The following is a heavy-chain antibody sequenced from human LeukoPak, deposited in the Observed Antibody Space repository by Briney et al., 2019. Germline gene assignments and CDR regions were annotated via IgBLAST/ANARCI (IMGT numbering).Heavy chain of an antibody. J-gene: IGHJ5*02. CDR3: ARAMPHDNWFNP. CDR2: INGDLTNT. V-gene: IGHV3-74*03. CDR1: GFTFIDYW. D-gene: IGHD2-2*01. Sequence: GGSLRLSCAASGFTFIDYWMHWVRHVAGKGLVWVSRINGDLTNTTYADSVKGRFTISRDNAKNTLYLQMNSLRAEDTAVYYCARAMPHDNWFNPWGQGSLVTVSS.